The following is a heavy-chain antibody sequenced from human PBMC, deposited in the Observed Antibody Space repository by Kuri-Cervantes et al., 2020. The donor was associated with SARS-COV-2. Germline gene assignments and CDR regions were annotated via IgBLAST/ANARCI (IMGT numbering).Heavy chain of an antibody. CDR3: ARDARITIFGVVIIEQVFDY. CDR1: GFTFSSYS. J-gene: IGHJ4*02. D-gene: IGHD3-3*01. CDR2: ISSSSCYI. Sequence: GESLKISCAASGFTFSSYSMNWVRQAPGKGLEWVSSISSSSCYIYYADSVKGRFTISRDNAKNSLYLQMNSLRAEDTAVYYCARDARITIFGVVIIEQVFDYWGQGTLVTVSS. V-gene: IGHV3-21*01.